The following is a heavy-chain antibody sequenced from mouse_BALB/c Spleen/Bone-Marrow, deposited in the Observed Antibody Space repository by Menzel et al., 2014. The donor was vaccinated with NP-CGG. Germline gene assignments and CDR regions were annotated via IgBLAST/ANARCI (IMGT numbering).Heavy chain of an antibody. V-gene: IGHV1-84*02. CDR2: IYPGSGNT. Sequence: LQESGPELVKPGASVKISCKASGYTFTDYYINWVKQKPGQGLEWIGWIYPGSGNTKYNEKFKGKATMTVDKSSSTAYMELARLTSEDSAIYYCARNFYGSAYFDFWGQGSTLTVSS. CDR3: ARNFYGSAYFDF. D-gene: IGHD1-1*01. CDR1: GYTFTDYY. J-gene: IGHJ2*01.